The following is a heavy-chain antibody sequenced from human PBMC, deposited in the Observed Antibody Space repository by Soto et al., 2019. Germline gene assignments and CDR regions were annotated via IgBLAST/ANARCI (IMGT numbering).Heavy chain of an antibody. V-gene: IGHV1-8*01. CDR1: GYTFTSYD. D-gene: IGHD3-10*01. J-gene: IGHJ6*02. Sequence: QVQLVQSGAEVKKPGASVKVSCKASGYTFTSYDINWVRQATGQGLEWMGWMNPNSGNTGYAQKFQGRVTMTRNTSISTAYMELSSLRSEDTAVYYCARGREFQHYYYYGMDVWGQGTTVTVSS. CDR3: ARGREFQHYYYYGMDV. CDR2: MNPNSGNT.